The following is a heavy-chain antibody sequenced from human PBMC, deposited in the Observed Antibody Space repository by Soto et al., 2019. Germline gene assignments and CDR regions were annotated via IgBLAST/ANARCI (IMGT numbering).Heavy chain of an antibody. CDR1: GGSISSGDDY. CDR3: AGEAYYYDSSGYYSNLDY. V-gene: IGHV4-30-4*01. CDR2: IYYSGST. J-gene: IGHJ4*02. D-gene: IGHD3-22*01. Sequence: SETLSLTCTVSGGSISSGDDYWSWIRQPPGKGLEWIGYIYYSGSTYYNPSLKSRVTISVDTSKNQFSLKLSSVTAADTAVYYCAGEAYYYDSSGYYSNLDYWGQGTLVTVSS.